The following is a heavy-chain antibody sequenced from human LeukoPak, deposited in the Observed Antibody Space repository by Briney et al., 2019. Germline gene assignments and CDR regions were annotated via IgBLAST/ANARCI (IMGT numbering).Heavy chain of an antibody. V-gene: IGHV4-59*11. CDR2: IHYGGNT. Sequence: PSETLSFTCTVSGGSISNHYWSWIRQPSGKGLEWIGYIHYGGNTDYNPSLKGRLTISVDTSKNQFSLKLSSVTAADTAVYYCVRRGDGYPYYFDYWGQGTLVTVSS. CDR1: GGSISNHY. CDR3: VRRGDGYPYYFDY. J-gene: IGHJ4*02. D-gene: IGHD5-24*01.